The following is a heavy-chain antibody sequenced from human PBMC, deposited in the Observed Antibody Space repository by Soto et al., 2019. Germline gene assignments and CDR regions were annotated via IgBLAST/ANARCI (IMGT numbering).Heavy chain of an antibody. CDR1: GFTFSSYG. CDR3: AKDNEYSSSQYYYYGMDV. J-gene: IGHJ6*02. CDR2: ISYDGSNK. D-gene: IGHD6-6*01. V-gene: IGHV3-30*18. Sequence: GGSLRLSCAASGFTFSSYGMHWVRQAPGKGLEWVAVISYDGSNKYYADSVKGRFTISRDNSKNTLYLQMNSLRAEDTAVYYCAKDNEYSSSQYYYYGMDVWGQGTTVTVSS.